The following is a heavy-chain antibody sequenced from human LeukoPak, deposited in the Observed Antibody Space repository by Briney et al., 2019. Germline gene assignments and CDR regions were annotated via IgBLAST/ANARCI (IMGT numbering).Heavy chain of an antibody. D-gene: IGHD1-14*01. CDR3: AREFSAPNPDY. CDR2: IYSGGST. Sequence: GGSLRLSCAASGFTVSSNYMSWVRQAPGKGLEWVSVIYSGGSTYYADSVKGRFTISRDNSKNTLYLQMNSLRAEDTAVYYCAREFSAPNPDYWGQGTLVTVSS. CDR1: GFTVSSNY. V-gene: IGHV3-66*01. J-gene: IGHJ4*02.